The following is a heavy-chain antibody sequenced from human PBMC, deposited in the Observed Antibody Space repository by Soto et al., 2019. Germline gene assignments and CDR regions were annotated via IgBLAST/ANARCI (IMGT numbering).Heavy chain of an antibody. CDR3: ARELLGDYYDISGYTAHYYYYGMYV. J-gene: IGHJ6*02. CDR2: IYYSGST. V-gene: IGHV4-59*01. Sequence: SETLSLTCTVSGGSISSYYWSWIRQPPGKGLEWIGYIYYSGSTNYNPSLKSRVTISVDTSKNQFSLKLSSVTAADTAVYYCARELLGDYYDISGYTAHYYYYGMYVWGQWTTLTVSS. D-gene: IGHD3-22*01. CDR1: GGSISSYY.